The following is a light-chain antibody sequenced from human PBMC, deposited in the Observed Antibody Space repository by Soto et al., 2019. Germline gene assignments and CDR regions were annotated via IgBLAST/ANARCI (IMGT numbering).Light chain of an antibody. Sequence: DIVMTQSPDSLAVSLGERATINCKSSQSVLYSSNNKNYLAWYQLKPGQPPKLLIYWASTRESGVPDRFSGSGSGTDFTLTISSLQAEDVAVYYWQQYYSRGTCGGGTKVEIK. CDR3: QQYYSRGT. CDR2: WAS. V-gene: IGKV4-1*01. CDR1: QSVLYSSNNKNY. J-gene: IGKJ4*01.